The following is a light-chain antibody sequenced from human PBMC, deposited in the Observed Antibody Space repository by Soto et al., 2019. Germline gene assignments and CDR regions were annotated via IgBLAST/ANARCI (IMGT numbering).Light chain of an antibody. CDR3: QQYGNSRFT. Sequence: LTQAPATLHFSAGDRATLSSRASQRWSSTSSAWYQQKPAQAPSLLIFGTSARATGIPDRFRGSGSGTEFTLTITRLEPEDFAVYYRQQYGNSRFTFGRGTKLEIK. V-gene: IGKV3-20*01. CDR1: QRWSSTS. CDR2: GTS. J-gene: IGKJ2*01.